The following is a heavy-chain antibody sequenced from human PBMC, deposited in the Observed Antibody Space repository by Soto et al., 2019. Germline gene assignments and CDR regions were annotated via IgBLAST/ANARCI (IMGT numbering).Heavy chain of an antibody. Sequence: GESLKISCKGSGYSFTSYWISWVRQMPGKGLEWMGRIDPSDSYTNYSPSFQGHVTISADKSISTAYLQWSSLKASDTAMYYCARREMVAARYYYYYGMDVWGQGTTVTVSS. D-gene: IGHD6-6*01. V-gene: IGHV5-10-1*01. CDR1: GYSFTSYW. CDR2: IDPSDSYT. CDR3: ARREMVAARYYYYYGMDV. J-gene: IGHJ6*02.